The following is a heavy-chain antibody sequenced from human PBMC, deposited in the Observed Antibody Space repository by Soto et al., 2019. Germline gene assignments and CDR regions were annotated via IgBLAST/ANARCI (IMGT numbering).Heavy chain of an antibody. Sequence: SDTLSLTCPFSDFYLSNYYLLWIRTPPGKGLEWIGEINHSGSTNYNPSLKSRVTISVDTSKNQFSLKLSSVTAADTAVYYCARGIIDGGLYLLYYYGMDVWGQGHTVTVSS. CDR1: DFYLSNYY. J-gene: IGHJ6*02. D-gene: IGHD2-2*02. V-gene: IGHV4-34*01. CDR2: INHSGST. CDR3: ARGIIDGGLYLLYYYGMDV.